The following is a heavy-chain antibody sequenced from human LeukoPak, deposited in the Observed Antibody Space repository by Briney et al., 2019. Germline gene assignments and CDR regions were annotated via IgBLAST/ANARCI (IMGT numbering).Heavy chain of an antibody. J-gene: IGHJ3*02. CDR1: GFTFSSYA. CDR3: ANLRVFYDSSGYYPWASNDAFDI. Sequence: GGSLRLSCAASGFTFSSYAMSWVRQAPGKGLEWVSAISGSGGSTYYADSVKGRFTISRDNSKNTLSLQMNSLRAEDTAVYYCANLRVFYDSSGYYPWASNDAFDIWGQGTMVTVSS. V-gene: IGHV3-23*01. D-gene: IGHD3-22*01. CDR2: ISGSGGST.